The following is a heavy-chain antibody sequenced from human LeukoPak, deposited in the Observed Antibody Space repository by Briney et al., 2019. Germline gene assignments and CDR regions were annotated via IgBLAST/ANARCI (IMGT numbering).Heavy chain of an antibody. Sequence: SQTLSLTCTVSGGSISSGSYYWSWIRQPAGKGLEWIGRIYTSGSTNYNPSLKSRVTISVDTSKNQFSLKLSSVTAADTAVYYCARLADCSSTSCYDHWGQGTLVTVSS. D-gene: IGHD2-2*01. CDR3: ARLADCSSTSCYDH. CDR2: IYTSGST. CDR1: GGSISSGSYY. J-gene: IGHJ4*02. V-gene: IGHV4-61*02.